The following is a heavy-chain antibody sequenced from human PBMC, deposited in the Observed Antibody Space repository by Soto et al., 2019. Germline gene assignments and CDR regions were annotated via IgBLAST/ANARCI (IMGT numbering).Heavy chain of an antibody. V-gene: IGHV1-18*01. CDR1: GGTFSSYA. J-gene: IGHJ4*02. CDR2: IIAYIGKT. D-gene: IGHD3-22*01. Sequence: ASVKVSCKASGGTFSSYASSWVRQAPGQGLEWMGWIIAYIGKTNYTQRFKGRLTMAADTSTGTAYMELRSLRSDDTAVYYCARDFYQSSGYCDYWGQGTLVTVSS. CDR3: ARDFYQSSGYCDY.